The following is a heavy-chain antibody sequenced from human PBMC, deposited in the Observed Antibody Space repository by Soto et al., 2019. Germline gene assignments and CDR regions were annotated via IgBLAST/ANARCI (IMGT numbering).Heavy chain of an antibody. CDR1: GFTVSGSY. J-gene: IGHJ4*02. D-gene: IGHD2-15*01. Sequence: GGSLRLACAASGFTVSGSYMSWVRQAPGKGLECVSIFYSGGSTYYADSVKGRFTISRDNSKDTLYLQMNRLRAEDTAVYYCAKGLQCSGSPCYPNYNDFWGQGTPVTVSS. CDR2: FYSGGST. V-gene: IGHV3-66*01. CDR3: AKGLQCSGSPCYPNYNDF.